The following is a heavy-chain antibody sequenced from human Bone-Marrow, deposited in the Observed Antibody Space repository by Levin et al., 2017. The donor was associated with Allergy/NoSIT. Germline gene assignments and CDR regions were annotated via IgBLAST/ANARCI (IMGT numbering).Heavy chain of an antibody. V-gene: IGHV3-21*01. J-gene: IGHJ4*02. Sequence: SCAASGFTFSSYRMNWVRQAPGKGLEWVSSISSSSSYIYYADSVKGRFTISRDNAKNSLYLQMNSLRAEDTAVYYCARDCGYCSSTSCYEGGEYDYWGQGTLVTVSS. CDR1: GFTFSSYR. D-gene: IGHD2-2*01. CDR2: ISSSSSYI. CDR3: ARDCGYCSSTSCYEGGEYDY.